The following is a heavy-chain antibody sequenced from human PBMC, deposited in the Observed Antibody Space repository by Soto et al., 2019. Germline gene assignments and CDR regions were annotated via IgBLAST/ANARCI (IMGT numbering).Heavy chain of an antibody. Sequence: QITLKESGPTLVRPTQTLTLTCSFSGFSLTTSGVGVAWIRQPPGKALEWLALIYWDDDKRYSPSLKSRLTITKDTSKNQVVLTMTNMDPVDTATYYCVHRRRDTTLGTELDYWGQGTLVTVSS. J-gene: IGHJ4*02. CDR1: GFSLTTSGVG. V-gene: IGHV2-5*02. D-gene: IGHD5-18*01. CDR3: VHRRRDTTLGTELDY. CDR2: IYWDDDK.